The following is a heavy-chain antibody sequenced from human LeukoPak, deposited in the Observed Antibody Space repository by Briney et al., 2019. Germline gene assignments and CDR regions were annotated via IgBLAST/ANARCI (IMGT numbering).Heavy chain of an antibody. CDR3: ARGPTWDYGMDV. V-gene: IGHV1-69*13. CDR1: GGTFSSYA. CDR2: IIPIFGTA. J-gene: IGHJ6*02. D-gene: IGHD1-1*01. Sequence: SVKVSCKASGGTFSSYAISWVRQAPGQGLEWMGGIIPIFGTANYAQKFQGRVTVTADESTSTAYMELSSLRSEDTAVYYCARGPTWDYGMDVWGQGTTVTVSS.